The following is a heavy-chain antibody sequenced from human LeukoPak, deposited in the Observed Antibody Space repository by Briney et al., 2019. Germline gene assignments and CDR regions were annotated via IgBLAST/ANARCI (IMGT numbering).Heavy chain of an antibody. CDR2: IIPILSTT. D-gene: IGHD1-26*01. Sequence: SVKVSCKASGGTLSSYAISWMRQAPGQGLEWMGGIIPILSTTTYAQEFQARVTITADESTSTAYMELSSLRSEDTAVYYCARDGRLPMGGRGNYFDSWGQGTLVIVSS. CDR3: ARDGRLPMGGRGNYFDS. J-gene: IGHJ4*02. CDR1: GGTLSSYA. V-gene: IGHV1-69*13.